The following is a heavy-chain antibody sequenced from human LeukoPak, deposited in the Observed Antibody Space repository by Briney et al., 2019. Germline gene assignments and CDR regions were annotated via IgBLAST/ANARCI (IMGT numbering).Heavy chain of an antibody. V-gene: IGHV4-31*03. CDR3: AREEGLSVYGMDV. CDR2: IYYSGST. D-gene: IGHD2-15*01. J-gene: IGHJ6*02. CDR1: GGSISSGGYY. Sequence: SQTLSLTCTVSGGSISSGGYYWSWIRQHPGKGLEWIGYIYYSGSTYYNPTLKSRVTISVDTSKNQFSLKLSSVTAADTAVYYCAREEGLSVYGMDVWGQGTTVTVSS.